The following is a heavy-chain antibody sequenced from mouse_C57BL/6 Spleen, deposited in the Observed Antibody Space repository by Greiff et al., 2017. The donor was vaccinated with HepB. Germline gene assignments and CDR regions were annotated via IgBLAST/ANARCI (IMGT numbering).Heavy chain of an antibody. D-gene: IGHD2-4*01. CDR2: IYPGSGST. CDR1: GYTFTSYW. V-gene: IGHV1-55*01. J-gene: IGHJ2*01. Sequence: QVQLQQPGAELVKPGASVKMSCKASGYTFTSYWITWVKQRPGQGLEWIGDIYPGSGSTNYNEKFKSKATLTVDTSSSTAYMQLSSLTSEDSAVYYCARGDYDGLYFDYWGQGTTLTVSS. CDR3: ARGDYDGLYFDY.